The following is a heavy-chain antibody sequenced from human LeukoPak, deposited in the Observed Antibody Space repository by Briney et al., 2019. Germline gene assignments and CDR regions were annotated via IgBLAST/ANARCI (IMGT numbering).Heavy chain of an antibody. CDR1: GFTFSSYG. J-gene: IGHJ6*02. CDR3: ARDPYCSSTGCYNLYYYGMDV. Sequence: GGSLRLSCAASGFTFSSYGMHWVRQAPGKGLEWVAVIWYDGSNKCYADSVKGRFTISRDNSKNTLYLQMNSLRAEDTAVYYCARDPYCSSTGCYNLYYYGMDVWGQGTTVTVSS. D-gene: IGHD2-2*02. V-gene: IGHV3-33*01. CDR2: IWYDGSNK.